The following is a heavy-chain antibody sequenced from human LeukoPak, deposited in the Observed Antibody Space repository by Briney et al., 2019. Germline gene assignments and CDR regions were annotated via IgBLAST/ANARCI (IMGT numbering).Heavy chain of an antibody. CDR2: IYTSGST. CDR3: ASAPRICSSTSCQYDY. J-gene: IGHJ4*02. D-gene: IGHD2-2*01. Sequence: SETLSLTCTVSGGSISSYYWSWIRQPAGKGLEWIGRIYTSGSTNYNPFLKSRVTMSVDTSKNQFSLKLSSVTAADTAVYYCASAPRICSSTSCQYDYWGQGTLVTVSS. CDR1: GGSISSYY. V-gene: IGHV4-4*07.